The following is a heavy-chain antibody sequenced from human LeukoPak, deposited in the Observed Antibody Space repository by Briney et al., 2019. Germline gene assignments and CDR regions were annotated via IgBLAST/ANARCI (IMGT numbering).Heavy chain of an antibody. CDR3: SSSGSGTGG. J-gene: IGHJ4*02. Sequence: PSETLSLTCTVSGGSISSSSYYWGWIRQPPGKGLEWIGSIYYSGSTYYNPSLKSRVTISVDTSKNQFSLKLSSVTAADTAVYYCSSSGSGTGGWGQGTLVTVSS. CDR1: GGSISSSSYY. CDR2: IYYSGST. V-gene: IGHV4-39*07. D-gene: IGHD3-10*01.